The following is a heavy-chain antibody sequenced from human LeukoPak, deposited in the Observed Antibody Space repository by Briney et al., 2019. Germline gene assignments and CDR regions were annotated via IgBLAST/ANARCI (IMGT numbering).Heavy chain of an antibody. J-gene: IGHJ4*02. Sequence: GGSLRLSCAASGFTFSSYSMNWVRQAPGKGLEWVSSITGSSSYIYYADSLKGRFTISRDNAKNTLYLQMNSLRTEDTAVYYCALFNWGLDQAIDYWGQGTLVTVSS. CDR1: GFTFSSYS. D-gene: IGHD7-27*01. CDR3: ALFNWGLDQAIDY. CDR2: ITGSSSYI. V-gene: IGHV3-21*01.